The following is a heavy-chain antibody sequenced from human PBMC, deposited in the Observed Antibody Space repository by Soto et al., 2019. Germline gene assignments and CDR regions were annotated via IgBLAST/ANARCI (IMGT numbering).Heavy chain of an antibody. V-gene: IGHV3-33*01. Sequence: LRLSCAASGFTFNTYGMHWVRRAPGKGLEWVAVIWHDGTNKYYADSVQGRFTISRHNSENTLYLQMNSLGAEDTAVYYCARDSLSGTYYLDYWGQGTLVTVS. CDR1: GFTFNTYG. CDR2: IWHDGTNK. J-gene: IGHJ4*02. CDR3: ARDSLSGTYYLDY. D-gene: IGHD1-26*01.